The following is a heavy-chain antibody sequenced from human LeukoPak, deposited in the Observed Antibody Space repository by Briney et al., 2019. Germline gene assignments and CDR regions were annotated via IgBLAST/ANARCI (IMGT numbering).Heavy chain of an antibody. CDR3: ATAYCSSTSCPT. CDR2: INDSGDST. D-gene: IGHD2-2*01. J-gene: IGHJ5*02. CDR1: GFTFSSYA. Sequence: PGGSLRLSCAASGFTFSSYAMSWVCQAPGKRLERVLSINDSGDSTYYADSLKGGFTISRDNSKNTLYLLMNNLRAEDTAIFYCATAYCSSTSCPTWGQGTLVTVSS. V-gene: IGHV3-23*01.